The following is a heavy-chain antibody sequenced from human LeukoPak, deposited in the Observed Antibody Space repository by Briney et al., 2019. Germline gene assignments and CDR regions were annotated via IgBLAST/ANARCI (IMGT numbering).Heavy chain of an antibody. CDR1: GGSFSGYY. V-gene: IGHV4-34*01. CDR2: INHSGST. CDR3: ARHQDRDGYNYENDAFDI. D-gene: IGHD5-24*01. J-gene: IGHJ3*02. Sequence: SETLSLTCAVYGGSFSGYYWSWIRQPPGKGLEWIGEINHSGSTNYNPSLKSRVTISVDTSKNQFSLKLSSVTAADTAVYYCARHQDRDGYNYENDAFDIWGQGTMVTVSS.